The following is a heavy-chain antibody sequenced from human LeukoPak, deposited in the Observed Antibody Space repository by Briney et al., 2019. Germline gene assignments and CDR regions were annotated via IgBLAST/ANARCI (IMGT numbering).Heavy chain of an antibody. CDR3: ARKTLGGYSSSWYGWFDP. CDR1: GFTFHNYA. V-gene: IGHV3-9*01. Sequence: GGSLRLSCAASGFTFHNYAMHGVRQAPGKGLEWVSGISWNSGSIGYADSVKGRFTISRDNAKTSQYLQMNSLRAEDTALYYCARKTLGGYSSSWYGWFDPWGQGTLVTVSS. J-gene: IGHJ5*02. CDR2: ISWNSGSI. D-gene: IGHD6-13*01.